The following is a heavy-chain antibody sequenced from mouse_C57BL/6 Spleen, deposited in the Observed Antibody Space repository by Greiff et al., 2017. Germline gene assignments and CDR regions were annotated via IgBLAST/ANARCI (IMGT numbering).Heavy chain of an antibody. CDR2: IYPGDGDT. CDR1: GYAFSSSW. D-gene: IGHD4-1*01. Sequence: VNVVESGPELVKPGASVKISCKASGYAFSSSWMNWVKQRPGKGLEWIGRIYPGDGDTNYNGKFKGRATLTEDKSSSTAYMQLSSLTSEDAAVYFCSTGTPGGYWGQGTTLTVSS. V-gene: IGHV1-82*01. CDR3: STGTPGGY. J-gene: IGHJ2*01.